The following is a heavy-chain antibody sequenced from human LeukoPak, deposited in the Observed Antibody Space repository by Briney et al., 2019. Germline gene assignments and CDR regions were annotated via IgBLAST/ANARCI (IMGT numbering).Heavy chain of an antibody. CDR3: AGAYSAGWFTY. J-gene: IGHJ4*02. CDR1: GFTFSSYA. V-gene: IGHV3-21*01. D-gene: IGHD3-16*01. Sequence: GGSLRLSCAASGFTFSSYAMSWVRQAPGKGLEWVSSISSSSSYIYYADSVKGRFTISRDNAKNSLYLQMNSLRADDTAVYYCAGAYSAGWFTYWGQGTPVTVSS. CDR2: ISSSSSYI.